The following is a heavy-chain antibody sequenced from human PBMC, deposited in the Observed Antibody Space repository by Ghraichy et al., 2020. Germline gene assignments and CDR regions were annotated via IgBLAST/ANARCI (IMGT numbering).Heavy chain of an antibody. CDR2: ISDAGTNE. CDR3: ARATREWLGRFYGVDV. V-gene: IGHV3-30*04. D-gene: IGHD3-10*01. CDR1: GFTFSGYA. Sequence: GALRLSCAASGFTFSGYAMHWVRQAPGKGLEWVADISDAGTNEYYVDSVKGRFSISRDNSKNKLYLQRNSLRPDDTAVYYCARATREWLGRFYGVDVWGPGTTVIVS. J-gene: IGHJ6*02.